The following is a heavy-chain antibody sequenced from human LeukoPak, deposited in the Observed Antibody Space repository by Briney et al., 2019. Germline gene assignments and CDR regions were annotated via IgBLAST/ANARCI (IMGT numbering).Heavy chain of an antibody. CDR1: GGSFSGYY. D-gene: IGHD5-18*01. CDR3: ARGRQLWRKNYYYYMDV. V-gene: IGHV4-34*01. Sequence: SETLSLTCAVYGGSFSGYYWSWIRQPPGKGLEWSGEINHSGSTNYNPYLKRRVTISVDTSKNQFSLKLSSVTAADTAVYYCARGRQLWRKNYYYYMDVWGKGTTVTVSS. J-gene: IGHJ6*03. CDR2: INHSGST.